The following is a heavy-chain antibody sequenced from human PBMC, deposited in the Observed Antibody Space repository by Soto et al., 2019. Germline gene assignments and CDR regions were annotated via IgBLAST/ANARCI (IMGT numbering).Heavy chain of an antibody. V-gene: IGHV1-69*13. CDR3: ARGLYYYDSSGYPFDY. Sequence: ASVKVSCKASGGTFSSYAISWVRQAPGQGLEWMGGIIPIFGTANYAQKFQGRVTITADESTSTAYMELSSLRSEDTAVYYCARGLYYYDSSGYPFDYWGQGTLVRLL. CDR1: GGTFSSYA. J-gene: IGHJ4*02. D-gene: IGHD3-22*01. CDR2: IIPIFGTA.